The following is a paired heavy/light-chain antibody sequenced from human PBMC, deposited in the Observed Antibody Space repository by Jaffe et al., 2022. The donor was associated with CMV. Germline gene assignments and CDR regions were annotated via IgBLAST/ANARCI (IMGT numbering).Heavy chain of an antibody. CDR2: ISGSGGST. J-gene: IGHJ5*02. Sequence: EVQLLESGGGLVQPGGSLRLSCAASGFTFSSYAMSWVRQAPGKGLEWVSAISGSGGSTYYADSVKGRFTISRDNSKNTLYLQMNSLRAEDTAVYYCAKAVPTNLVVAATSNWFDPWGQGTLVTVSS. CDR3: AKAVPTNLVVAATSNWFDP. V-gene: IGHV3-23*01. CDR1: GFTFSSYA. D-gene: IGHD2-15*01.
Light chain of an antibody. CDR3: QQYNSYTWT. CDR2: KAS. V-gene: IGKV1-5*03. J-gene: IGKJ1*01. Sequence: DIQMTQSPSTLSASVGDRVTITCRASQSISSWLAWYQQKPGKAPKLLIYKASSLESGVPSRFSGSGSGTEFTLTISSLQPDDFATYYCQQYNSYTWTFGQGTKVEIK. CDR1: QSISSW.